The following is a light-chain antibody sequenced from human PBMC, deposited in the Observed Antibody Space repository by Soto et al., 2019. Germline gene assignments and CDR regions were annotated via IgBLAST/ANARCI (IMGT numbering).Light chain of an antibody. J-gene: IGKJ2*01. CDR3: HQYGSSPPYT. Sequence: EVVLTQSPGTLSLSPGERATLSCRASQSINNNYLAWYQQRPGQAPRLLIYGSSDRATGIPDRFSGSGSGTDFTLNISRLEAEDCAVYYCHQYGSSPPYTFGQGTKLEI. V-gene: IGKV3-20*01. CDR2: GSS. CDR1: QSINNNY.